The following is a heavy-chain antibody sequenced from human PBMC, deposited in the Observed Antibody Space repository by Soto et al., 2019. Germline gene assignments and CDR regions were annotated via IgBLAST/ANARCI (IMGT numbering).Heavy chain of an antibody. CDR1: RGSISSYY. CDR3: ERDDGGLNLGY. V-gene: IGHV4-59*01. Sequence: SETLSPTGTVSRGSISSYYWSLIRQPPGKGLEWIGYIYYTGTTNYNPALKSRVTISVDTSKNQFSLKLSSVTAADPAVYYCERDDGGLNLGYWGKGTLVTVSS. CDR2: IYYTGTT. D-gene: IGHD3-3*01. J-gene: IGHJ4*02.